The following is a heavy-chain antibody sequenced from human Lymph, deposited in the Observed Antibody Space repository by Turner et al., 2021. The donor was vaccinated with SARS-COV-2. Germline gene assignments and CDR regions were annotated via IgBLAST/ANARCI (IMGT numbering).Heavy chain of an antibody. V-gene: IGHV3-23*01. CDR3: AKNEMAMIVVVITLFDY. D-gene: IGHD3-22*01. Sequence: EVQLLESGGGLVQPGGSLRLSCAASGFPFSSYAMSWVRQAPGKGPEWVSTISGSGGSTYFADSVKGRFTISRDNSKNTLYLQMNSLRAEDTAVYYCAKNEMAMIVVVITLFDYWGQGTLVTVSS. J-gene: IGHJ4*02. CDR1: GFPFSSYA. CDR2: ISGSGGST.